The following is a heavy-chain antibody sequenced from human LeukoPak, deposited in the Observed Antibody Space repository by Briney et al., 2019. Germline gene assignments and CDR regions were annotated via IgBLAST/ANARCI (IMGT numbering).Heavy chain of an antibody. CDR1: GFTLSSYA. CDR2: ISYDGSNK. J-gene: IGHJ1*01. CDR3: ARDEDYGDQIEYFQH. Sequence: GGSLRLSCAASGFTLSSYAMHWVRQAPGKGLEWVAVISYDGSNKYYADSVKGRFTISRDNSKNTLYLQMNSLRAEDTAVYYCARDEDYGDQIEYFQHWGQGTLVTVSS. V-gene: IGHV3-30-3*01. D-gene: IGHD4-17*01.